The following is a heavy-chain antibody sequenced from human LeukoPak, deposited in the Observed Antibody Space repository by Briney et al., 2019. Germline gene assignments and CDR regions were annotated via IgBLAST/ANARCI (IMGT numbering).Heavy chain of an antibody. Sequence: GGSLRLSCAASGFTFRSYSMSWVRQAPGKGLEWVAKMNEYGSDIFYVDSVKGRFTISRDNAKNSLYLQMDSLGAEDTAVYYCARPRGCSSNRCNNFDYWGQGALVTVSS. V-gene: IGHV3-7*01. D-gene: IGHD2-2*01. CDR2: MNEYGSDI. CDR1: GFTFRSYS. CDR3: ARPRGCSSNRCNNFDY. J-gene: IGHJ4*02.